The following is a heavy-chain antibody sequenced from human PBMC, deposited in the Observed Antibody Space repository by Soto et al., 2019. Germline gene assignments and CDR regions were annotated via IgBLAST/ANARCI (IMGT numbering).Heavy chain of an antibody. J-gene: IGHJ5*02. Sequence: SETLSLTCTVSGGSISSYYWSWIRQPPGKGLEWIGYIYYSGSTNYNPSLKSRVTISVDTSKNQFSLKLSSVTAADTAVYYCARSSSGLGKWFAHWGQGNLVTVSS. CDR2: IYYSGST. V-gene: IGHV4-59*01. CDR3: ARSSSGLGKWFAH. CDR1: GGSISSYY. D-gene: IGHD6-19*01.